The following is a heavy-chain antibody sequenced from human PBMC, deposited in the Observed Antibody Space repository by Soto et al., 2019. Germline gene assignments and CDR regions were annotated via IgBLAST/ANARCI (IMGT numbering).Heavy chain of an antibody. CDR1: GDSVSSNSAA. CDR2: TYYRSQWHN. J-gene: IGHJ4*02. Sequence: SQTLSLTCAIAGDSVSSNSAAWHWSRQSPSRGLEWLGKTYYRSQWHNDYAVSLKSRIAINSDTSKNQFSLQLNSVTPEDTAVYYCARGDNYALGYWGQGTLVTVSS. V-gene: IGHV6-1*01. D-gene: IGHD2-2*01. CDR3: ARGDNYALGY.